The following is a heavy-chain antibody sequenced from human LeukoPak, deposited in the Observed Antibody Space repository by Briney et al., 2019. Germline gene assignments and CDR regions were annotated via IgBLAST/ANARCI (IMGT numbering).Heavy chain of an antibody. CDR2: IYYSGDT. D-gene: IGHD5-18*01. CDR3: ARDKQPGDY. J-gene: IGHJ4*02. CDR1: GVSISSYY. Sequence: SETLSLTCTVSGVSISSYYWSWIRQPPGKGLEWIGYIYYSGDTTYNPSLKSRVTISVDTSKNQFSLKLSSVTAADTAVYYCARDKQPGDYWGQGALVTVSS. V-gene: IGHV4-59*01.